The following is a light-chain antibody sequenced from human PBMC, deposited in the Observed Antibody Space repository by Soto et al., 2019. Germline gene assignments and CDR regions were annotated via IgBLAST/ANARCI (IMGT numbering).Light chain of an antibody. V-gene: IGKV3-20*01. CDR3: QQYGSSPWT. CDR2: GAS. Sequence: EVLMTQSPATPSVSPGERATLSCRASQSVSGKLAWYQQKPGQAPRLLIYGASNRATGIPDRFSGSGSGTDFTLTISRLEPEDFAVYYCQQYGSSPWTFGQGTKVDIK. J-gene: IGKJ1*01. CDR1: QSVSGK.